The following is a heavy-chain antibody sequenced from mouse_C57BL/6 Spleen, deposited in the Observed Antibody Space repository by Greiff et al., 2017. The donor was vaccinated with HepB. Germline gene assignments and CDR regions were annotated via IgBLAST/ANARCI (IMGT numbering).Heavy chain of an antibody. D-gene: IGHD1-1*01. J-gene: IGHJ4*01. CDR2: IDPANGNT. CDR1: GFNIKNTY. CDR3: ASPYYGRRDYAMDY. V-gene: IGHV14-3*01. Sequence: VQLQQSVAELVRPGASVKLSCTASGFNIKNTYMHWVKQRPEQGLEWIGRIDPANGNTKYAPKFQGKATITADTSSNTAYLQLSSLTSEDTAIDYWASPYYGRRDYAMDYWGQGTSVTVSS.